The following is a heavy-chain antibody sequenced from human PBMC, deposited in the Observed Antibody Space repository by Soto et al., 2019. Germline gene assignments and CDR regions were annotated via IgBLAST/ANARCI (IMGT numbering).Heavy chain of an antibody. CDR1: GGSISSYY. CDR3: ARLLPGVHGIDY. CDR2: IYYSGST. Sequence: QVQLQESGPGLVKPSETLSLTCTVSGGSISSYYWSWIRQPPGKGLEWIGYIYYSGSTNYNPSLKSRVTISVDTSKNQFSLKLSSVTAADTAVYYCARLLPGVHGIDYWGQGTLVTVSS. V-gene: IGHV4-59*01. J-gene: IGHJ4*02. D-gene: IGHD1-1*01.